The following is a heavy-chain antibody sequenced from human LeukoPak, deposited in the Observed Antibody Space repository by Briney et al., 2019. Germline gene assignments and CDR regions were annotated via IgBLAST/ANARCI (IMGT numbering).Heavy chain of an antibody. D-gene: IGHD6-19*01. CDR2: ISPNNGNT. J-gene: IGHJ4*02. CDR1: GYTFVDYG. Sequence: ASVKVSCKASGYTFVDYGFIWVRQAPGHGLEWMGWISPNNGNTDYAQKFQGRVTLTIETSSNTTFMELRSLTSDDTAVYYCARDLGSSGWYSPSYFDYWGQGTLVTVSS. V-gene: IGHV1-18*01. CDR3: ARDLGSSGWYSPSYFDY.